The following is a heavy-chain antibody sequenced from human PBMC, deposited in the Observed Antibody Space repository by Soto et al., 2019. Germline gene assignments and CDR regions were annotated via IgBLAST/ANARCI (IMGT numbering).Heavy chain of an antibody. J-gene: IGHJ4*02. Sequence: QVQLVESGGGVVQPGRSLRLSCAASGFTFSSYGMHWVRQAPGKGLEWVAVIWYDGSNKYYADSVKGRFTISRDNSKNTLYLQMNSLRAEDTAVYYCARDQGATVVKPCYFDYWGQGTLVTVSS. CDR2: IWYDGSNK. V-gene: IGHV3-33*01. CDR1: GFTFSSYG. CDR3: ARDQGATVVKPCYFDY. D-gene: IGHD1-26*01.